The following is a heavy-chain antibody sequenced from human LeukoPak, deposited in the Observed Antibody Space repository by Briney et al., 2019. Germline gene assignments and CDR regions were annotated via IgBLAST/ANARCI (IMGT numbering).Heavy chain of an antibody. CDR1: GFTFYNYA. J-gene: IGHJ4*02. Sequence: GGSLRLSCAASGFTFYNYAMHWVRQAPGKGLEWVAAISYDESVKNYADSVKGRFTISRDNARNSVYLQMNSLRAEDTAVYYCARDRRDGYNVLDYWGQGTLVTVSS. D-gene: IGHD5-24*01. V-gene: IGHV3-30*04. CDR3: ARDRRDGYNVLDY. CDR2: ISYDESVK.